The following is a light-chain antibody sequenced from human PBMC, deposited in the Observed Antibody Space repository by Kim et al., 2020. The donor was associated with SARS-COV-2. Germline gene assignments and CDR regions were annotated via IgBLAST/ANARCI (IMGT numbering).Light chain of an antibody. CDR1: SLRTFY. Sequence: SSELTQDPAVSVALGQTVRITCQGDSLRTFYATWYQQKPGQAPLLVIYGKNNRPSGIPDRFSGSRSGNTASLTITGTQAEDEADYYCNSRDTSGNHWMFGGGTQLTVL. CDR2: GKN. J-gene: IGLJ3*02. V-gene: IGLV3-19*01. CDR3: NSRDTSGNHWM.